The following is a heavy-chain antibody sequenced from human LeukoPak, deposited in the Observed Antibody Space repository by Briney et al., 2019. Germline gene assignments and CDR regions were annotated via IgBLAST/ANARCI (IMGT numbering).Heavy chain of an antibody. CDR3: ARGAGGGDSDY. V-gene: IGHV1-18*01. J-gene: IGHJ4*02. CDR2: ISVYNGNT. Sequence: ASVKVSCKASGYTFTSHDITWVRQAPGQGLEWMGWISVYNGNTYYAQNLQGRVTMTIDTSTSTAYMELRSLRSDDTALYHCARGAGGGDSDYWGQGTLVTVSS. CDR1: GYTFTSHD. D-gene: IGHD2-21*01.